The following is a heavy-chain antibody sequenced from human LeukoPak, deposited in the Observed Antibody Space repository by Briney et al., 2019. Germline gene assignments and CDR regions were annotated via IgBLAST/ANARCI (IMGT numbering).Heavy chain of an antibody. D-gene: IGHD3-10*01. CDR3: EAELYGSGSSPSM. CDR1: GGSITSNSCY. Sequence: PSETLSLTCGVSGGSITSNSCYWGWIRQPPGKGLEWIGTAYYSGNTYYTPSLSGRATISMDTSKNQFSLNLTSVTAADTAVYYCEAELYGSGSSPSMWGQGILVTVSS. CDR2: AYYSGNT. J-gene: IGHJ4*02. V-gene: IGHV4-39*01.